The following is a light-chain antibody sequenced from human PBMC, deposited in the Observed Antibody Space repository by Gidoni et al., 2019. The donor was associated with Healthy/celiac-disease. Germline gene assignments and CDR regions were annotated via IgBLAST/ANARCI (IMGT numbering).Light chain of an antibody. CDR2: AAS. CDR3: KQSYSTPRT. Sequence: DIQMTLSPSSLSASVGDRVTITCRASQSISRYLKWYQQKPGKAPKLLIYAASSLQSGGPSRFSGSGSGTDFNLTISSLQAEDFATYYCKQSYSTPRTVGHGTKVDIK. CDR1: QSISRY. V-gene: IGKV1-39*01. J-gene: IGKJ3*01.